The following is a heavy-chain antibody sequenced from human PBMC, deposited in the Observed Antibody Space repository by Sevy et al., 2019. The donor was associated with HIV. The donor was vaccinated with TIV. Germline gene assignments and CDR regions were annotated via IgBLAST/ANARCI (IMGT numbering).Heavy chain of an antibody. J-gene: IGHJ6*02. Sequence: ASVKVSCKASGYTLSSYDINWVRQATGQGLEWMGWMNPDSGRRGYAPKFRGRVTMTTNTSIGTAYMELRSLRSEDSAVYYCARADLDSSTFFYYYGMDVWGQGTTVTVSS. CDR1: GYTLSSYD. CDR3: ARADLDSSTFFYYYGMDV. D-gene: IGHD6-13*01. CDR2: MNPDSGRR. V-gene: IGHV1-8*01.